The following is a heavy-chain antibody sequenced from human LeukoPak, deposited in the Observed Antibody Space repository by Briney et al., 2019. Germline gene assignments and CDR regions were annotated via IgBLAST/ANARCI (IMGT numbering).Heavy chain of an antibody. D-gene: IGHD2-15*01. Sequence: PSETLSLTCTVSGGSISSGTYYWSWLRQPAGKGLEWIGRIYTSGSTNYYPSLKSPITISVDTSKNQFSLKLSSVTAADTAVYYCASGNFVWWQLARPGAFDIWGQGTMVTVSS. CDR2: IYTSGST. V-gene: IGHV4-61*02. J-gene: IGHJ3*02. CDR1: GGSISSGTYY. CDR3: ASGNFVWWQLARPGAFDI.